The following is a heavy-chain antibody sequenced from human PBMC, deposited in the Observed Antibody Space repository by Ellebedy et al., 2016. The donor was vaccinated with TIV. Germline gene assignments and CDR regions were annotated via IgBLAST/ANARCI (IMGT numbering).Heavy chain of an antibody. J-gene: IGHJ4*02. CDR2: IIPIFGTA. D-gene: IGHD5-12*01. V-gene: IGHV1-69*13. CDR1: GGTFSSYA. Sequence: AASVKVSCKASGGTFSSYAISWVRQAPGQGLEWMGGIIPIFGTANYAQKFQGRVTITADESTSTAYMELSSLRSEDTAVYYCAREGGYSGYDVPDYWGQGTLVTVSS. CDR3: AREGGYSGYDVPDY.